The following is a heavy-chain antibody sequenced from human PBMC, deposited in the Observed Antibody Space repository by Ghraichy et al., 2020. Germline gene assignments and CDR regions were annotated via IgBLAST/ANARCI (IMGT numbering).Heavy chain of an antibody. D-gene: IGHD2-15*01. J-gene: IGHJ4*02. CDR3: ARPPRGSGPDY. CDR1: GFTVSSNY. V-gene: IGHV3-53*01. Sequence: GGSLRLSCAASGFTVSSNYMSWVRQAPGKGLEWVSVIYSGGSTYYADSVKGRFTISRDNSKNTLYLQMNSLRAEDTAVYYCARPPRGSGPDYWGQGTLVTVSS. CDR2: IYSGGST.